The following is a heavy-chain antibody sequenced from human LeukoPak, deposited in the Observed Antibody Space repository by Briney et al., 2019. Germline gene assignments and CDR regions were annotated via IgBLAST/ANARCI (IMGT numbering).Heavy chain of an antibody. Sequence: SETLSLTCAVYGGSFSGYYWSWIRQPPGKGLEWIGEINHSGSTNYNPPLKSRVTISVDTSKNQFSLKLSSVTAADTAVYYCARGGSYYYGSGSYRVQVSYYYGMDVWGKGTTVTVSS. CDR3: ARGGSYYYGSGSYRVQVSYYYGMDV. V-gene: IGHV4-34*01. CDR1: GGSFSGYY. D-gene: IGHD3-10*01. J-gene: IGHJ6*04. CDR2: INHSGST.